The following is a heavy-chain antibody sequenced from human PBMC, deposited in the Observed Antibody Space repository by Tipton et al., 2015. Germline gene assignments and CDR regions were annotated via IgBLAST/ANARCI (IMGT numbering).Heavy chain of an antibody. J-gene: IGHJ4*02. Sequence: GSLRLSCSASGFTFSTYNLNWVRQAPGKGLEWVSSISGSSRYISYADSVKGRFTISRDNAKNSLYLQMNSLRAEDTAVYYCARTPPNYWGHFDYWGQGTLVTVSS. CDR3: ARTPPNYWGHFDY. CDR1: GFTFSTYN. CDR2: ISGSSRYI. V-gene: IGHV3-21*01. D-gene: IGHD7-27*01.